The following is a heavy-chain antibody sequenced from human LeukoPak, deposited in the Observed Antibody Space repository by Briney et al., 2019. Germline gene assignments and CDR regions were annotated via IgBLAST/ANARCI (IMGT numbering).Heavy chain of an antibody. V-gene: IGHV3-74*01. D-gene: IGHD2-15*01. CDR2: IQFDGTTT. Sequence: PGGSLRLSCAASGFTFSSYWMDWVRQAPGEGLVWVSRIQFDGTTTYYADSVKGRFTISRDNAKNTLFLQMNSLRAEDTAIYYCTRPKHSGGFQFYFESWGQGALVTVSS. CDR3: TRPKHSGGFQFYFES. CDR1: GFTFSSYW. J-gene: IGHJ4*02.